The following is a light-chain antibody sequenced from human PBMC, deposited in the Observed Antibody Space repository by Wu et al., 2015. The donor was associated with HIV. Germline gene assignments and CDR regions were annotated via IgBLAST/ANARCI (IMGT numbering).Light chain of an antibody. V-gene: IGKV1-13*02. CDR3: QQFSSYPPST. Sequence: VGDRSHXSTCRASQDIRQCFSPGINRNQGKTPSLLIYDASTLQSGVPSRFRGSGSGTDFTLTISSLQPEDFATYYCQQFSSYPPSTFGQGTKLEIK. CDR1: QDIRQC. J-gene: IGKJ2*01. CDR2: DAS.